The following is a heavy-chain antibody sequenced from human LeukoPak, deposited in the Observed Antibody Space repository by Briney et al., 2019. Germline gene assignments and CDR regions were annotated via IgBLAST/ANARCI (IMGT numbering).Heavy chain of an antibody. Sequence: GGSLRLSCAASGFTFSGSAMHWVRQASGKGLEWVGRIRSKANSYATAYAASVKGRFTISRDDSKNTAYLQMNSLKTEDTAVYYCTRRPIVGADPDYWGQGTLVTVSS. CDR1: GFTFSGSA. CDR2: IRSKANSYAT. J-gene: IGHJ4*02. CDR3: TRRPIVGADPDY. D-gene: IGHD1-26*01. V-gene: IGHV3-73*01.